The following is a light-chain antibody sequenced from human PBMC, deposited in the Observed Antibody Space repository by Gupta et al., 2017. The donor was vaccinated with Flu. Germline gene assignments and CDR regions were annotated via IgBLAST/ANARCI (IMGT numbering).Light chain of an antibody. V-gene: IGLV2-14*03. J-gene: IGLJ3*02. CDR1: RSDVSGYKF. Sequence: SCTGTRSDVSGYKFVSWYQQHPGKAPKLMIYDVSNRPSGVSNRFSGSRSGTTASLSIAVLQAEDEAHYYCSSYTFSSNTPNWVFGGGTKLTVL. CDR3: SSYTFSSNTPNWV. CDR2: DVS.